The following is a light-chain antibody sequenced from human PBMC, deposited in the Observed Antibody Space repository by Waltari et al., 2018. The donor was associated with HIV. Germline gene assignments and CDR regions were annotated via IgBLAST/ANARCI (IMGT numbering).Light chain of an antibody. CDR1: SSDVGGYNY. Sequence: VSGSPRQSIAISCTGTSSDVGGYNYVSWYQQHPGKAPTLIIYVVNNRPSGVPHRFTGSKSGNTASLNISGHQSEDEADYYCSSYTPNPIPYVFGTGTKVTVL. CDR3: SSYTPNPIPYV. V-gene: IGLV2-14*04. J-gene: IGLJ1*01. CDR2: VVN.